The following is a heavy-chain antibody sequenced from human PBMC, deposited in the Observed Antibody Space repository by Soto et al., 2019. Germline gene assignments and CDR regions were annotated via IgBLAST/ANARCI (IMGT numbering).Heavy chain of an antibody. V-gene: IGHV3-23*01. CDR3: AKATLVRYCSTAYCPMGY. J-gene: IGHJ4*02. CDR1: GFTFSTFA. D-gene: IGHD2-8*01. Sequence: GGSLRLSCEVSGFTFSTFAMSWVRLAPGKGLEWVSTITGSGSSTYYADYVKGRFTISRDNSKNTLYVQMNSLRADDTAVYYCAKATLVRYCSTAYCPMGYWGQGTRVTVSS. CDR2: ITGSGSST.